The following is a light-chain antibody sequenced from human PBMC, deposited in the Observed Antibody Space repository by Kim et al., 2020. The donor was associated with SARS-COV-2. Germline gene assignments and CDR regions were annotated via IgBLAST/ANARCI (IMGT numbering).Light chain of an antibody. CDR3: QQSGSSPTT. J-gene: IGKJ5*01. CDR1: QSVNGTS. V-gene: IGKV3D-20*01. CDR2: FAS. Sequence: SPGERAPLSCGAKQSVNGTSVAWYQHNPGRAPRLLISFASTRATGIPDRFSGSESETDFTLTISGLEPDDSAVYYCQQSGSSPTTFGQGTRLEI.